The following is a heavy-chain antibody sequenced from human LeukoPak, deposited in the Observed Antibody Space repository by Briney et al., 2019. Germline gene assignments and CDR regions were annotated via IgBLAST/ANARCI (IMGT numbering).Heavy chain of an antibody. CDR2: INGGGGST. CDR1: GFTFSSYA. V-gene: IGHV3-23*01. Sequence: GGSLRLSCAASGFTFSSYAVSWVRQAPGKGLDWVSSINGGGGSTYYADSVKGRFTISRDNSKNTLYLQMNSLRAEDTAVYYCAKIGANVGFWGQGTLVTVSS. CDR3: AKIGANVGF. J-gene: IGHJ4*02. D-gene: IGHD4/OR15-4a*01.